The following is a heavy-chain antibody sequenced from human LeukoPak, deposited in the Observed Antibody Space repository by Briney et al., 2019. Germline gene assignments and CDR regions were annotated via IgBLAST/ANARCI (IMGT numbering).Heavy chain of an antibody. D-gene: IGHD5/OR15-5a*01. J-gene: IGHJ4*02. V-gene: IGHV3-30*13. CDR1: GGSFSGYY. Sequence: LTCAVYGGSFSGYYWSWIRQPPGKGLEWVSVSSSDETYKFYADSVRGRFTISRDNSKNRLYLQMSDLRAEDTAVYFCARSVSGVWLFDYWGRGTLVTVSS. CDR3: ARSVSGVWLFDY. CDR2: SSSDETYK.